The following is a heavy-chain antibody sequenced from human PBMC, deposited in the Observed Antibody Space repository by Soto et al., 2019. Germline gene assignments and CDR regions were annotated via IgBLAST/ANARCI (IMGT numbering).Heavy chain of an antibody. V-gene: IGHV4-4*07. D-gene: IGHD6-19*01. CDR1: GGSISSIY. CDR3: ARGVAEPDFYPWANWFDL. Sequence: QMVLQESGPGLVKPSETLSLTCNVSGGSISSIYWTWIRQPAGGRLEWIGRVYDSGSSNYNPSLKTRITMSLHRSRSQFSLSLYSVTAADTAVYYCARGVAEPDFYPWANWFDLWGPGILVTFSS. CDR2: VYDSGSS. J-gene: IGHJ5*02.